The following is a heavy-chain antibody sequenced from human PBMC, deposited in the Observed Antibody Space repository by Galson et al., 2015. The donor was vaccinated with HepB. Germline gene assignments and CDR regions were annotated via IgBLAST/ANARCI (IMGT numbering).Heavy chain of an antibody. CDR2: IYYSGST. J-gene: IGHJ4*02. V-gene: IGHV4-31*02. CDR1: GSISSSNW. D-gene: IGHD6-19*01. Sequence: GSISSSNWWSWVRQLPGKGLEWIGYIYYSGSTYYNPSLKSRVTISVDTSKNQFSLKLSSVTAADTAVYYCAREVAVAPPDYWGQGTLVTVSS. CDR3: AREVAVAPPDY.